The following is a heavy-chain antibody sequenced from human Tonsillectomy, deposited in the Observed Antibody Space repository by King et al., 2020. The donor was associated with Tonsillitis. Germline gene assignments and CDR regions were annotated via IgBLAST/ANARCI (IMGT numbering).Heavy chain of an antibody. CDR1: GGSFSGYY. Sequence: VQLQQWGAGLLKPSETLSPTCAVYGGSFSGYYWSWIRQPPGKGLEWIGEINHSGSTNYNPSLKSRVTISVDTSKNQFSLKLSSVTAADTAVYYCARGNPYDFWSGYYPPYYYYYYMDVWGQGTTVTVSS. CDR2: INHSGST. J-gene: IGHJ6*03. CDR3: ARGNPYDFWSGYYPPYYYYYYMDV. V-gene: IGHV4-34*01. D-gene: IGHD3-3*01.